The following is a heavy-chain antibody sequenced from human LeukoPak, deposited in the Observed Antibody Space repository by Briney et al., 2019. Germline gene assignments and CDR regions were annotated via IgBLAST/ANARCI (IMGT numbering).Heavy chain of an antibody. CDR2: ISYDGSNK. V-gene: IGHV3-30*04. CDR3: ARVRHRSRYYFDY. D-gene: IGHD3-10*01. J-gene: IGHJ4*02. CDR1: GFTFSSYA. Sequence: GGSLTLSCAASGFTFSSYAMHWVRQAPGKGLEWVAVISYDGSNKYYADSVKGRFTISRDNSKNTLYLQMNSLRAEDTAVYYCARVRHRSRYYFDYWGQGTLVTVSS.